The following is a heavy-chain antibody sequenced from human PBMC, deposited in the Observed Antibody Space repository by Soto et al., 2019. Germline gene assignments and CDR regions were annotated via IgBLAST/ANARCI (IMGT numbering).Heavy chain of an antibody. V-gene: IGHV3-33*01. J-gene: IGHJ6*02. CDR1: GFTFSSYG. D-gene: IGHD3-16*02. CDR2: IWYDGSNK. CDR3: ARDGNDYVWGSYRSSSYGMDV. Sequence: QVQLAESGGGVVQPGRSLRLSCAASGFTFSSYGMHWVRQAPGKGLEWVAVIWYDGSNKYYADSVKGRFTISRDNSKNTLYLQMNSLRAEDTAVYYCARDGNDYVWGSYRSSSYGMDVWGQGTTVTVSS.